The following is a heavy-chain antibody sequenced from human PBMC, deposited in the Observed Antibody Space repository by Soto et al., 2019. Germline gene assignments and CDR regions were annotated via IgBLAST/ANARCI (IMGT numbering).Heavy chain of an antibody. V-gene: IGHV3-23*01. J-gene: IGHJ4*02. CDR1: GFTFNNYA. CDR2: ISATGGST. CDR3: VRTSLVVAAATREDY. Sequence: GGSLRLSCAASGFTFNNYAMNWVRQAPGKGLEWVATISATGGSTYYADSVKGRFTISRDNSKNTLYLQMNSLRAEDTAVYYCVRTSLVVAAATREDYWGQGTLVTVSS. D-gene: IGHD2-15*01.